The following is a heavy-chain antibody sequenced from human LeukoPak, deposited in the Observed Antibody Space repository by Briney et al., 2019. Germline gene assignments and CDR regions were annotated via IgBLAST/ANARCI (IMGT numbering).Heavy chain of an antibody. V-gene: IGHV1-46*01. CDR1: GYTFTSYD. J-gene: IGHJ4*02. D-gene: IGHD1-14*01. CDR3: AREINRSFDY. CDR2: INPSGGST. Sequence: ASVKVSCKASGYTFTSYDINWVRQATGQGLEWMGIINPSGGSTSYAQKFQGRVTVTRDTSTSTVYMELSSLRSEDTAVYYCAREINRSFDYWGQGTLVTVSS.